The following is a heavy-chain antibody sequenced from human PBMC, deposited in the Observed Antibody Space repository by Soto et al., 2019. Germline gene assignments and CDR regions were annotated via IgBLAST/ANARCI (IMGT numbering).Heavy chain of an antibody. CDR2: VFSSGTT. D-gene: IGHD2-2*01. J-gene: IGHJ4*02. CDR3: ARGRYHRYYFAY. Sequence: SETLSLTCTVSGDSISSGNKYWSWIRQPPGKGLEWIGYVFSSGTTYYNPSLKGRVSISLDASENQFSLKFASVTDADSAVYYFARGRYHRYYFAYCGQRTQVPVSS. CDR1: GDSISSGNKY. V-gene: IGHV4-30-4*01.